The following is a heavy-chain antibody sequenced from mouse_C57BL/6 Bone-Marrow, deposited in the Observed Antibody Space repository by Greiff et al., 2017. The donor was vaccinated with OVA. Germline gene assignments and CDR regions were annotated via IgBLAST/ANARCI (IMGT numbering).Heavy chain of an antibody. CDR2: INPSSGYT. Sequence: VQGVESGAELARPGASVKMSCKASGYTFTSYTMHWVKQRPGQGLEWIGYINPSSGYTKYNQKFKDKATLTADKSSSTAYMQLSGLTSEDSAGYYWARWGTDYWGQGTTLTVSS. J-gene: IGHJ2*01. V-gene: IGHV1-4*01. CDR1: GYTFTSYT. D-gene: IGHD3-3*01. CDR3: ARWGTDY.